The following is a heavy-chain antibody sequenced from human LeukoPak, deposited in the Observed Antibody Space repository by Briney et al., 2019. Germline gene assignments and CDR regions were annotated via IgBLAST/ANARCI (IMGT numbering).Heavy chain of an antibody. Sequence: ASVKVSCKASGGTFSSYAISWVRQAPGQGLEWMGGIIPIFGTANYAQKFQGRVTITADESTSTAYMELSSLRSEDTAVYYCARSQPPPLLWFGELFPGGWFDPWGQGTLVTVSS. J-gene: IGHJ5*02. CDR3: ARSQPPPLLWFGELFPGGWFDP. V-gene: IGHV1-69*13. CDR2: IIPIFGTA. D-gene: IGHD3-10*01. CDR1: GGTFSSYA.